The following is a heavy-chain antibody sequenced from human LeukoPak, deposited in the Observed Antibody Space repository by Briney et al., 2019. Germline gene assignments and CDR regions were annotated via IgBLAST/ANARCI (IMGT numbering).Heavy chain of an antibody. CDR3: ARGAGLLEWPIWLAP. J-gene: IGHJ5*02. CDR1: GYSFTSYW. Sequence: GESLKISCKGPGYSFTSYWIGLVRQMPGKGTEWMWIIYPGDSDTRYSPSFQGQVTISADKSISTAYPQWSSLKASDTAMYYCARGAGLLEWPIWLAPWGQGCLVTVYS. V-gene: IGHV5-51*01. CDR2: IYPGDSDT. D-gene: IGHD3-3*01.